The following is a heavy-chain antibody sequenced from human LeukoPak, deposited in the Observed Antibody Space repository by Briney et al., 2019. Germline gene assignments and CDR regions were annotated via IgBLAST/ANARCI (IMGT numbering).Heavy chain of an antibody. CDR3: ARDRSEFYDSSGYYDY. CDR1: GFTFSSYE. V-gene: IGHV3-48*03. CDR2: ISSSGSTI. Sequence: GGSLRLSCAASGFTFSSYEMNWVRQAPGKGLEWASYISSSGSTIYYADSVKGRFTISRDNAKNSLYLQMNSLRAEDTAVYYCARDRSEFYDSSGYYDYWGQGTLVTVSS. D-gene: IGHD3-22*01. J-gene: IGHJ4*02.